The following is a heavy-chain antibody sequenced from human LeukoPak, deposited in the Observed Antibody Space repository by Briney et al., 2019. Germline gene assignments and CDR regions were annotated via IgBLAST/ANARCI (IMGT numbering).Heavy chain of an antibody. CDR1: GFTFSSYS. V-gene: IGHV3-21*01. CDR2: ISSSSSYI. D-gene: IGHD5-18*01. Sequence: PGGSLRLSCAASGFTFSSYSMNWVRQAPGKGLEWVSSISSSSSYIYYADSVKGRFTTSRDNAKNSLYLQMNSLRAEDTAVYYCARGYSSTYYYYYMDVWGKGTTVTISS. J-gene: IGHJ6*03. CDR3: ARGYSSTYYYYYMDV.